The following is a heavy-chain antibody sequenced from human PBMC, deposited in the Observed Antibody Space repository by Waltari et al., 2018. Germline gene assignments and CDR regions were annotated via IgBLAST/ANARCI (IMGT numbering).Heavy chain of an antibody. CDR1: GFTFIGSA. Sequence: EVQLVESGGGLVQPGGSLKLSCAASGFTFIGSARNWVRQASGKGLEWVGRIRSKANSYATAYAASVKGRFTISRDDSKNTAYLQMNSLKTEDTAVYYCTRQGDYWGQGTLVTVSS. CDR2: IRSKANSYAT. J-gene: IGHJ4*02. CDR3: TRQGDY. V-gene: IGHV3-73*01.